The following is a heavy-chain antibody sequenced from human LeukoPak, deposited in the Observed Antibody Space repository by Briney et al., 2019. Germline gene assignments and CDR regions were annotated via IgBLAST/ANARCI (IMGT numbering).Heavy chain of an antibody. D-gene: IGHD6-13*01. Sequence: GRSLRLSCAASGFTFDDYAMHWVRQAPGKGLEWVSGISWNSGSIGYTDSVKGRFTISRDNAKNSLYLQMNSLRAEDMALYYRAKGQSGSSWYYFDYWGQGTLVTVSS. J-gene: IGHJ4*02. CDR1: GFTFDDYA. V-gene: IGHV3-9*03. CDR2: ISWNSGSI. CDR3: AKGQSGSSWYYFDY.